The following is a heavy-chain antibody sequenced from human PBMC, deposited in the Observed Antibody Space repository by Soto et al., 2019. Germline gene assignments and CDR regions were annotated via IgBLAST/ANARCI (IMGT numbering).Heavy chain of an antibody. CDR2: TYYRSKWYN. CDR1: GYSVSSNSAA. V-gene: IGHV6-1*01. Sequence: SHTLSLTCAISGYSVSSNSAAWNLIRQSPSRGLEWLGRTYYRSKWYNDYAVSVKSRITINPDTSKNQFSLQLNSVTPEDTAVYYCARGYCSSTSCYTSAFDIWGQGTMVTVSS. J-gene: IGHJ3*02. CDR3: ARGYCSSTSCYTSAFDI. D-gene: IGHD2-2*02.